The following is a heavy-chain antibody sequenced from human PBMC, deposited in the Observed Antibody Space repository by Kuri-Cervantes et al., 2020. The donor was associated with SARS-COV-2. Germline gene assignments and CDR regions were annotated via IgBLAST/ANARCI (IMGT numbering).Heavy chain of an antibody. CDR2: IWYDGSNK. V-gene: IGHV3-33*01. Sequence: GESLKISCAASGFTFSSYGMHWVRQAPGKGLEWVAVIWYDGSNKYYADSVKGRFTISRDNAKNSLYLQMNSLRDEDTAVYYCARDPVGGSYGVFDYWGQGTLVTVSS. CDR3: ARDPVGGSYGVFDY. D-gene: IGHD1-26*01. CDR1: GFTFSSYG. J-gene: IGHJ4*02.